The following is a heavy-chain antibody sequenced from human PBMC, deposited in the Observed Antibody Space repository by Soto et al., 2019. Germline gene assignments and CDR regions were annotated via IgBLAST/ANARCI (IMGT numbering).Heavy chain of an antibody. CDR1: AFTFSDYY. J-gene: IGHJ6*02. Sequence: WGSLRLSCAASAFTFSDYYMNCIPQAPGKGLEWLSYISSRGSTIYYTDSVKGRFTISRDNAKNSVYLDMHSLRTEDTAVYYCARGSNDFRSGLFYGMDVWGQGATVTVSS. D-gene: IGHD3-3*01. V-gene: IGHV3-11*01. CDR2: ISSRGSTI. CDR3: ARGSNDFRSGLFYGMDV.